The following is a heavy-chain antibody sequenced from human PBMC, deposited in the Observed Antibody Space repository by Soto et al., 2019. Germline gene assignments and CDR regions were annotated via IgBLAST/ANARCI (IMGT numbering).Heavy chain of an antibody. D-gene: IGHD2-2*01. CDR3: VKIGTTSRNFFDF. CDR2: ISDNGKKT. CDR1: GFTFSSYA. V-gene: IGHV3-64D*06. Sequence: GGSLRLSCSASGFTFSSYAMHWVRQVPGKGLEYVSAISDNGKKTYYADSVKGRFIISRDNSKNTLYLQMSSLRAEDTAVYYCVKIGTTSRNFFDFWGQGTLVTVSS. J-gene: IGHJ4*02.